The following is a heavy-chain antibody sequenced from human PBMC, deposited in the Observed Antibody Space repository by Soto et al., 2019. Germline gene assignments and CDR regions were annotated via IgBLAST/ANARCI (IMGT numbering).Heavy chain of an antibody. D-gene: IGHD5-12*01. CDR1: GFAFRTYG. CDR3: ARASSRGYDALDI. J-gene: IGHJ3*02. CDR2: IWYDGSRQ. V-gene: IGHV3-33*01. Sequence: PGGSLRLSCVASGFAFRTYGMHWVRQAPGKGLEWVAVIWYDGSRQDYADSVKGRFTISRDNSKNTLHLQMNNLRGEDTAVYYCARASSRGYDALDIWGEGTGVTVS.